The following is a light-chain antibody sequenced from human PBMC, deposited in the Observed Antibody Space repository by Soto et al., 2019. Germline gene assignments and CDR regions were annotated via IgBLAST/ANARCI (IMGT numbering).Light chain of an antibody. J-gene: IGLJ3*02. CDR2: LNSDGSH. V-gene: IGLV4-69*01. CDR3: QTWVTGILV. Sequence: QLVLTQSPSASASLGASVKLTCTLSSGHRTYAIAWHQQQPEKGPRYLMKLNSDGSHTKGDGIPDRFSGSSSGTERYLTISSLQSEDEADYYCQTWVTGILVFGGGTKLTVL. CDR1: SGHRTYA.